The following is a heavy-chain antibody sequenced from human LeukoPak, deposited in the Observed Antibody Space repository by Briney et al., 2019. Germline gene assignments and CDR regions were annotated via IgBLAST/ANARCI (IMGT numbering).Heavy chain of an antibody. D-gene: IGHD6-19*01. V-gene: IGHV1-8*03. CDR1: GYTFTSYG. Sequence: ASVKVSCKASGYTFTSYGISWVRQATGQGLEWMGWLNPNSGNTGYAQKFQGRVTISRNTSINTAYMELSSLRSGDTAVYYCARMTVSGRDNWFDPWGQGTLVTVSS. CDR2: LNPNSGNT. CDR3: ARMTVSGRDNWFDP. J-gene: IGHJ5*02.